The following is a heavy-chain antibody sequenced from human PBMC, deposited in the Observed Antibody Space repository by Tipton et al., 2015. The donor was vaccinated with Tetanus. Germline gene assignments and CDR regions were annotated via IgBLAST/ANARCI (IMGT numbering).Heavy chain of an antibody. J-gene: IGHJ4*02. D-gene: IGHD2-21*02. Sequence: SLRLSCAASGFTFNRYGINWVRQAPGKGLVWVSSISGSGDTTYYADSVRGRFTVSRDNSKDTVYLDVRSLRDEDTAVYYCAGAGMVTDDRSRFDSWGQGSLVSVSS. CDR3: AGAGMVTDDRSRFDS. V-gene: IGHV3-23*01. CDR2: ISGSGDTT. CDR1: GFTFNRYG.